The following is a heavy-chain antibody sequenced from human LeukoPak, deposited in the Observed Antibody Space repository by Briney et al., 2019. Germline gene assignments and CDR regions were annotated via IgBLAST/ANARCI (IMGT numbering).Heavy chain of an antibody. D-gene: IGHD1-26*01. Sequence: ASVKVSCKASGYTFTSYGISWVRQAPGQGLEWMGWIGAYNGNTNYAQKLQGRVTMTTDTPTSTAYMELRSLRSDDTAVYYCARDSGSYAYYYYGMDVWGQGPTVTVSS. CDR1: GYTFTSYG. J-gene: IGHJ6*02. CDR3: ARDSGSYAYYYYGMDV. CDR2: IGAYNGNT. V-gene: IGHV1-18*01.